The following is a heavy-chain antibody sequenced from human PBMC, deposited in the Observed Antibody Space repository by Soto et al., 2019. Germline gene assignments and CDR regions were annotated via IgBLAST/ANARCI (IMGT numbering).Heavy chain of an antibody. Sequence: QVQLVESGGGVVQPGRSLRLSCAASGFTFSSYGMHWVRQAPGKGLEWVAVIWYDGSNKYYADSVQGRFTISRDNSKNTLYLQMNSLRAEDTAVYYCARGHQQLPKDWFAPWGQGTLVTVSS. V-gene: IGHV3-33*01. J-gene: IGHJ5*02. CDR2: IWYDGSNK. D-gene: IGHD6-13*01. CDR3: ARGHQQLPKDWFAP. CDR1: GFTFSSYG.